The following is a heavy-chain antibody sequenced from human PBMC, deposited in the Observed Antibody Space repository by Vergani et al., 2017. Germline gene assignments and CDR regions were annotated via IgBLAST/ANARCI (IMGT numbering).Heavy chain of an antibody. CDR2: ISSSGSTI. CDR1: GFTFSSYE. D-gene: IGHD3-3*01. Sequence: EVQLVESGGGLVQPGGSLRLSCAASGFTFSSYEMNWVRQAPGKGLEWVSYISSSGSTIYYADSVKGRFTISRDKAKNSLYLQMNSLRAEDTAVYYCARASGYRAFDIWGQGIMVTVSS. V-gene: IGHV3-48*03. CDR3: ARASGYRAFDI. J-gene: IGHJ3*02.